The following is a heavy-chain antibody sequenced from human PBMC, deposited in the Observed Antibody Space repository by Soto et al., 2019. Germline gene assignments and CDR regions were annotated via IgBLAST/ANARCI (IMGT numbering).Heavy chain of an antibody. J-gene: IGHJ4*02. CDR2: LNWKGGSI. Sequence: QLVESGGGVVRPGGSLRLSCAASGFTFDNYGMSWVRQAPGKGLEGVSGLNWKGGSIGYADSVKGRFIISRDNAKKSLYLEMNSLRAEDTALYYCARDRFCTGGTCYVHYFDLWGQGTLVTVSS. V-gene: IGHV3-20*04. CDR1: GFTFDNYG. D-gene: IGHD2-15*01. CDR3: ARDRFCTGGTCYVHYFDL.